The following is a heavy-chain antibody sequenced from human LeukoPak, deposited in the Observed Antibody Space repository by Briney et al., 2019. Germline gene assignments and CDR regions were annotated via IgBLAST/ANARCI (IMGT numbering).Heavy chain of an antibody. Sequence: GGSLRLSCADAGFTFSSSAMSWVRQAPGKGLEWVSAISNNGGYTYYADSVQGRFTISRDSSKSTLCLQMNSLRAEDTAVYYCAKQLRYCSDGSCYFPYWGQGTLVTVSS. CDR3: AKQLRYCSDGSCYFPY. D-gene: IGHD2-15*01. V-gene: IGHV3-23*01. CDR2: ISNNGGYT. J-gene: IGHJ4*02. CDR1: GFTFSSSA.